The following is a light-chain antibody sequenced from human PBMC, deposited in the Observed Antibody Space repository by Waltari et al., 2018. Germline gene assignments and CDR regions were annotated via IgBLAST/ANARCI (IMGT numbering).Light chain of an antibody. CDR3: QHHIRYPRT. J-gene: IGKJ1*01. V-gene: IGKV3-11*01. CDR1: QSVSSY. Sequence: EIVLTQSPATLSLSPGERATLSCRASQSVSSYLAWYQQKPGQAPRLLIYDASNRATGIPARFSGSGSGTDFTLTITSLEPEDFAFYYCQHHIRYPRTFGQGTKVEVK. CDR2: DAS.